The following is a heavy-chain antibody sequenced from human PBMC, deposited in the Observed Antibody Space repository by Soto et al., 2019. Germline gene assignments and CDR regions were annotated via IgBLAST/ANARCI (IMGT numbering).Heavy chain of an antibody. Sequence: SVKVSCKASGFTFTSSAVQWVRQARGQRLEWIGWIVVGSGNTNYAQKFQERVTITRDMSTSTAYMELSSLRSEDTAVYYCAAAGYCTNGVCYYYYNYGMDVWGQGTTVTVSS. CDR3: AAAGYCTNGVCYYYYNYGMDV. J-gene: IGHJ6*02. CDR1: GFTFTSSA. D-gene: IGHD2-8*01. CDR2: IVVGSGNT. V-gene: IGHV1-58*01.